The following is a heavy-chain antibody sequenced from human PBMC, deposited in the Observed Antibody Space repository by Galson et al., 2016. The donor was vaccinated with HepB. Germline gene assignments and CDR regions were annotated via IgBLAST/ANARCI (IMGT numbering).Heavy chain of an antibody. CDR3: TIDRRYDDSHDYYSQFDY. V-gene: IGHV3-23*01. Sequence: SLRLSCAASGFTYSSSAMSWVRQTPGKGLEWVSGISFGGSTTYYADSVKGWFTISRDNSKNTLYLQMNSLKAEDTAMYYCTIDRRYDDSHDYYSQFDYWGQGTLVTVSS. CDR2: ISFGGSTT. CDR1: GFTYSSSA. D-gene: IGHD3-22*01. J-gene: IGHJ4*02.